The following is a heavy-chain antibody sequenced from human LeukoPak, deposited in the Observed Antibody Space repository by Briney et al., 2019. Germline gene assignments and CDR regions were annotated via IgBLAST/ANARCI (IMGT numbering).Heavy chain of an antibody. CDR3: ARTGGRNDYGDYSRRYYMDV. V-gene: IGHV1-18*01. D-gene: IGHD4-17*01. CDR1: GYTFTSYG. Sequence: GASVKVSCKASGYTFTSYGISWVRQAPGQGLEWMGWISAYNGNTNYAQKLQGRVTMTTDTSTSTAYMELRSLRSDDTAVYYCARTGGRNDYGDYSRRYYMDVWGKGTTVTISS. J-gene: IGHJ6*03. CDR2: ISAYNGNT.